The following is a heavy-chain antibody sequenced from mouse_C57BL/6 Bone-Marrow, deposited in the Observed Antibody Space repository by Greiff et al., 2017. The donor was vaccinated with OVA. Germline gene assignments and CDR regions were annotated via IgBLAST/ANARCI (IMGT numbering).Heavy chain of an antibody. CDR2: INPYNGGT. V-gene: IGHV1-19*01. Sequence: EVQLQQSGPVLVKPGASVKMSCKASGYTFTDYYMNWVKQSHGKSLEWIGVINPYNGGTSYNQKFKGKATLTVDKSSSPAYMALNSLTSEDSAVYYCARWDYDGSSSFDYWGQGTTLTVSS. D-gene: IGHD1-1*01. J-gene: IGHJ2*01. CDR1: GYTFTDYY. CDR3: ARWDYDGSSSFDY.